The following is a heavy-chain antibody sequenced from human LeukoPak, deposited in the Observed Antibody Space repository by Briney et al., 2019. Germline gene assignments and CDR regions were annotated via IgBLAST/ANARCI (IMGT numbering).Heavy chain of an antibody. D-gene: IGHD2-21*02. CDR3: ARDCGGGCYGYDAFDI. V-gene: IGHV3-11*01. CDR2: ISSSGSTI. Sequence: GGSLRLSCAASGFTFSDYYMSWIRQAPGKGLEWVSYISSSGSTIYYADSVKGRFIISRDNAKNSLYLQMNSLRAEDTAVYYCARDCGGGCYGYDAFDIWGQGTMVTVSS. J-gene: IGHJ3*02. CDR1: GFTFSDYY.